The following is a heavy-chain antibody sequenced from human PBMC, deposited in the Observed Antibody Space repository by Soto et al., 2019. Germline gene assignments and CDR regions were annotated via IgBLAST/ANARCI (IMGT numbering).Heavy chain of an antibody. CDR2: ISGSGGST. D-gene: IGHD1-26*01. Sequence: GGSLRLSCAASGFTVSSNYMSWVRQAPGKGLEWVSAISGSGGSTYYADSVKGRFTISRDNSKNTLYLQMNSLRAEDTAVYYCAKVGATRSLDYWGQGTLVTVSS. CDR3: AKVGATRSLDY. CDR1: GFTVSSNY. V-gene: IGHV3-23*01. J-gene: IGHJ4*02.